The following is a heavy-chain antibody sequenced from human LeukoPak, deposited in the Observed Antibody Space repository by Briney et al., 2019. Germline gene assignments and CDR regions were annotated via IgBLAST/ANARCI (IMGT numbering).Heavy chain of an antibody. V-gene: IGHV1-69*05. Sequence: SSVKVSCKASGGTFSSYAISWVRQAPGQGLEWMGRIIPIFGTANYAQKFQGRVTITTDESTSTAYMELSSLRSEDTAVYYCARGRDTAMVTGDYWGQGTPVTVSS. CDR2: IIPIFGTA. J-gene: IGHJ4*02. CDR3: ARGRDTAMVTGDY. CDR1: GGTFSSYA. D-gene: IGHD5-18*01.